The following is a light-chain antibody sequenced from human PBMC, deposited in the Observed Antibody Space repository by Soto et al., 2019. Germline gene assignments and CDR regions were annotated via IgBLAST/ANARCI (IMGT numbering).Light chain of an antibody. J-gene: IGKJ2*01. Sequence: EIVLTQSPGTLSLSPGQRATLSCRASQRITNNFLAWFQQKPGLAPRLLIHGASTRASGVPDRFSGGGSGTDFVLTISRLEPEDFAVYFCQQYGRSPSTFGQGTKLQIK. CDR3: QQYGRSPST. CDR1: QRITNNF. V-gene: IGKV3-20*01. CDR2: GAS.